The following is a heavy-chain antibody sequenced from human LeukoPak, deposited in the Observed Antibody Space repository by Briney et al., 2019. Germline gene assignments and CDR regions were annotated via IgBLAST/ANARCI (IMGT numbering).Heavy chain of an antibody. CDR1: GGSISSGGYY. CDR2: IYYSGST. J-gene: IGHJ4*02. D-gene: IGHD4-17*01. CDR3: ARVRVDYGDYNFDY. Sequence: SETLSLTRTVSGGSISSGGYYWSWIRQHPGKGLEWIGYIYYSGSTYYNPSLKSRVTISVDTSKNQFSLKLSSVTAADTAVYYCARVRVDYGDYNFDYWGQGTLVTVSS. V-gene: IGHV4-31*03.